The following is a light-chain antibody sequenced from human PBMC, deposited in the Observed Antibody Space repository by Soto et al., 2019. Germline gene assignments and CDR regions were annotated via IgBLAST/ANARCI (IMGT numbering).Light chain of an antibody. CDR1: QSISSW. CDR2: DAS. Sequence: DIQMTQSPSTLSASVGDRVTITCRASQSISSWLAWYQQKPGKAPKLLIYDASSLESGVPSRFSGSGSGTEFTLTISSLQPDDFATYYCQQYRATFXQGTKV. CDR3: QQYRAT. J-gene: IGKJ1*01. V-gene: IGKV1-5*01.